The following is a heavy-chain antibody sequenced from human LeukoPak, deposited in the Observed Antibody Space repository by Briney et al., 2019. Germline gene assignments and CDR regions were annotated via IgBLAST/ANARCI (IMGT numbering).Heavy chain of an antibody. CDR3: ARDSDIVVVPAVEYFDY. V-gene: IGHV1-18*01. D-gene: IGHD2-2*01. J-gene: IGHJ4*02. Sequence: GASVKVSCKASGYTFTSYGISWVRQAPGQGLEWMGWISAYNGNTNYAQKLQGRVTMTTDTSTSTAYMELRSLRSDDTAVYYCARDSDIVVVPAVEYFDYWGQGTLVTVSS. CDR2: ISAYNGNT. CDR1: GYTFTSYG.